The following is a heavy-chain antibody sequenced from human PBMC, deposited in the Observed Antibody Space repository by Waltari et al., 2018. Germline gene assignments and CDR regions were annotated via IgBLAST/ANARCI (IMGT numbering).Heavy chain of an antibody. CDR1: VGSLRSSRYY. Sequence: QLQLQESGPGLVKPSEPLSLTCTVSVGSLRSSRYYWGWIRQPPGNGLEWIGSIYYSGSTYYNPSLKSRVTISVDTSKNQFSLKLSSVTAADTAVYYATVTTSYYYMDVWGKGTTVTVSS. CDR2: IYYSGST. V-gene: IGHV4-39*01. CDR3: TVTTSYYYMDV. D-gene: IGHD4-4*01. J-gene: IGHJ6*03.